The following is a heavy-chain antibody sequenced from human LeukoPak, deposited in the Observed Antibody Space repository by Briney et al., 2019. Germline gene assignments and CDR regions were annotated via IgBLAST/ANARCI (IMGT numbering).Heavy chain of an antibody. CDR1: GYSFTSYW. V-gene: IGHV5-51*01. Sequence: GESLKISCKGSGYSFTSYWIGWVRQMPGKGLEWMGIIYPGDSDTRYSPSFQGQVTISADKSISTAYLQWSSLKASDTAMYYCARRPRGGVATTPRAFDIWGQGTMVTVSS. CDR3: ARRPRGGVATTPRAFDI. J-gene: IGHJ3*02. D-gene: IGHD5-12*01. CDR2: IYPGDSDT.